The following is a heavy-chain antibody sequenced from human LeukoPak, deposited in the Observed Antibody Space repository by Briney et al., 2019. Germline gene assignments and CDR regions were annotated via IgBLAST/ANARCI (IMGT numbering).Heavy chain of an antibody. CDR1: GYTFTGYY. J-gene: IGHJ4*02. CDR3: ATLYCSSTSCSIGKGDY. Sequence: ASVKVSCKASGYTFTGYYIHWERQVPGQGLEWMGWINPNSGGTNYAQKFQGRVTMTRDTSISTAYMELSSLRSDDTAVYYCATLYCSSTSCSIGKGDYWGQGTLVTVSS. CDR2: INPNSGGT. V-gene: IGHV1-2*02. D-gene: IGHD2-2*01.